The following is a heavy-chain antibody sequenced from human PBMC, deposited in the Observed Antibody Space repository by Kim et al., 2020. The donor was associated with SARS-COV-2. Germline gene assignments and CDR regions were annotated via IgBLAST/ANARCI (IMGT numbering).Heavy chain of an antibody. J-gene: IGHJ4*02. CDR2: IYWDDDK. Sequence: SGPTLVNPTQTLTLTCTFSGFSLSTSGVGVGWIRQPPGKALEWLALIYWDDDKRYSPSLKSRLTITKDTSKNQVVLTMTNMDPVDTATYYCAHGLDGIAAAGIRGTSFDYWGQGTLVTVSS. CDR3: AHGLDGIAAAGIRGTSFDY. V-gene: IGHV2-5*02. D-gene: IGHD6-13*01. CDR1: GFSLSTSGVG.